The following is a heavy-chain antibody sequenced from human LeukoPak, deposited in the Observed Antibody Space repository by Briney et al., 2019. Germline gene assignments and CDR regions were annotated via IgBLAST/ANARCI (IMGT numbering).Heavy chain of an antibody. CDR1: GDSVSSNSAG. J-gene: IGHJ4*02. V-gene: IGHV6-1*01. Sequence: SQTLSLTFAISGDSVSSNSAGWSWIRQSPSRGLEWLGRTYYRSKWYNDYAVSVKSRITINPDTSKNQFSLQLNSVTPEDTAVYYCARALDWLDPFDYWGQGTLVTVSS. CDR2: TYYRSKWYN. CDR3: ARALDWLDPFDY. D-gene: IGHD3-9*01.